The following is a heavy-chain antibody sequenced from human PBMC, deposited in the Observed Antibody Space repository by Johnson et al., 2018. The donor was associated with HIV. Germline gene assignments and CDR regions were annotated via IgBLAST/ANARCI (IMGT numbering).Heavy chain of an antibody. Sequence: QVQLVESGGGLVKPGGSLRLSCAASGFTFSDYYMSWIRQAPGKGLEWVAVISHDGSNKYYADSVKGRFSLSRDNSKNTLYLQMNSLRAEDSAVYYCARMTTTVSHHDAFDIWGQGTMVTVSS. D-gene: IGHD4-17*01. J-gene: IGHJ3*02. CDR1: GFTFSDYY. CDR2: ISHDGSNK. V-gene: IGHV3-30*03. CDR3: ARMTTTVSHHDAFDI.